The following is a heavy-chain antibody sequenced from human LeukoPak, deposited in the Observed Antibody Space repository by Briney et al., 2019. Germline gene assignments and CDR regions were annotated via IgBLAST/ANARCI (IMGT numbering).Heavy chain of an antibody. CDR1: GGSISSSSYY. CDR2: IYYSGST. V-gene: IGHV4-39*07. Sequence: SETLSLTCTVSGGSISSSSYYWGCIRQPPGKGLEWIESIYYSGSTYYNPSLKSRVTISVDTSKNQFSLKLSSVTAADTAVYYCARDWVGPYYYGSGAPGRLFDPWGQGTLVTVSS. J-gene: IGHJ5*02. D-gene: IGHD3-10*01. CDR3: ARDWVGPYYYGSGAPGRLFDP.